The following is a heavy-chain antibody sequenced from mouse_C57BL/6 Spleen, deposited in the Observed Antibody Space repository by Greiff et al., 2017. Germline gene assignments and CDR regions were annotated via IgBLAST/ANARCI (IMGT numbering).Heavy chain of an antibody. CDR1: GFSINSDCY. Sequence: EVKLVESGPSLVRPSQTLSLTCTVTGFSINSDCYWIWIRQFPGNKLEYIGYPFYSGITYYNPSLEIPTYITRDTSKNQCSLKLSSVTTEDTAAYYWARAADGYYAMDYWGQGTSVTVSS. J-gene: IGHJ4*01. CDR3: ARAADGYYAMDY. D-gene: IGHD2-3*01. CDR2: PFYSGIT. V-gene: IGHV3-3*01.